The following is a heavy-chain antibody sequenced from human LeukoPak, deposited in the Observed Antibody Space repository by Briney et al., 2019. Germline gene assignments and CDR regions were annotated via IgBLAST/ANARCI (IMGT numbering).Heavy chain of an antibody. CDR2: VYDSGST. D-gene: IGHD3-10*01. Sequence: SETLSPTSTVSGGSIRRSYCYWGWIRQTPGRGLEWIGSVYDSGSTQYSPSLKSRLTVSVDTSKNQFSLNLTSVTATDTAVYYCARSPLPYGAGRGYFDYWGRGTLVTVSS. CDR3: ARSPLPYGAGRGYFDY. V-gene: IGHV4-39*01. CDR1: GGSIRRSYCY. J-gene: IGHJ4*02.